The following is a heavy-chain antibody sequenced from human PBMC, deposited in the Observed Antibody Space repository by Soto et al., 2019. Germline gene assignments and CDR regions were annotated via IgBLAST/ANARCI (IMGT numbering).Heavy chain of an antibody. D-gene: IGHD4-17*01. CDR1: GGSISSYY. J-gene: IGHJ3*02. Sequence: QVQLQESGPGLVKPSETLSLTCTVSGGSISSYYWSWIRQPPGKGLEWIGYSYYSWSTNYNPSLKSRVTISVDTSKNQFSLKLSSVTAADTAVYYCARHQDGDYGNDAFDIWGQGTMVTVSS. CDR3: ARHQDGDYGNDAFDI. CDR2: SYYSWST. V-gene: IGHV4-59*08.